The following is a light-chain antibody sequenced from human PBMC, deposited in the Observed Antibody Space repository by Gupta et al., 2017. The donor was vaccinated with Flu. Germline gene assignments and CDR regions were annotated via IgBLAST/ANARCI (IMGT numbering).Light chain of an antibody. V-gene: IGKV1-5*03. J-gene: IGKJ1*01. Sequence: GDRVTITCRASQSISTSLAWYQQKPGKAPKLLIYKASSLERGVPSRFSGSGSGTEFTLTISSLQPDDFATYYCQQYNTYAWTFGQGTKVEVK. CDR2: KAS. CDR1: QSISTS. CDR3: QQYNTYAWT.